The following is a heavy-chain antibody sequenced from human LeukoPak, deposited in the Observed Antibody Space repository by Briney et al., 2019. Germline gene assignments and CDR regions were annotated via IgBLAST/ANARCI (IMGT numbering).Heavy chain of an antibody. V-gene: IGHV3-23*01. CDR3: AKGQWLAYSVDS. D-gene: IGHD6-19*01. CDR1: GFTLNNAL. J-gene: IGHJ4*02. CDR2: ISSTGGSR. Sequence: GGSLRLSCAASGFTLNNALMSWVRQAPGKGLEWVSSISSTGGSRYHADSVKGRFTISRDNSKNTLYLQMRSLRAEDTAVYYCAKGQWLAYSVDSWGQGILVTVSS.